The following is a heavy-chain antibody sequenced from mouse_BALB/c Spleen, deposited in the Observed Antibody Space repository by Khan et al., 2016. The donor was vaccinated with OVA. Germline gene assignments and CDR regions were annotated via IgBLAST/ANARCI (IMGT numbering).Heavy chain of an antibody. CDR2: ISSDGSYT. Sequence: EVQLQESGGDLVKPGGSLKLSCAASGFTFSSYGISWVRQTPDKRLEWVATISSDGSYTYYPDSVKGRFTISRDNVKNTLYLQMSSLKSEDTAMYYCASHLTGSFAYWGQGTLVTVSA. CDR1: GFTFSSYG. D-gene: IGHD4-1*01. J-gene: IGHJ3*01. V-gene: IGHV5-6*01. CDR3: ASHLTGSFAY.